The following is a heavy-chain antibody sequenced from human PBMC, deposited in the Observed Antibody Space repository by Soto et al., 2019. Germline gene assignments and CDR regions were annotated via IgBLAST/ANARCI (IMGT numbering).Heavy chain of an antibody. CDR1: GGSISSCDYY. CDR3: ARDHPHSYGVYYFYY. Sequence: SETLSLTCTVSGGSISSCDYYWSWIRQHPGKGLEWIGYIYYSGSTYYNPSLKSRVTISVDTSKNQFSLKLRSVTAADTAVYYCARDHPHSYGVYYFYYWGQGTPVTVS. J-gene: IGHJ4*02. D-gene: IGHD5-18*01. CDR2: IYYSGST. V-gene: IGHV4-31*03.